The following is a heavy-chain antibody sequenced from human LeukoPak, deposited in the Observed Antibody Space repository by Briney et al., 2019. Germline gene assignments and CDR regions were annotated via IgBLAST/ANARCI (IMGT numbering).Heavy chain of an antibody. V-gene: IGHV4-59*07. CDR2: ISDSGSP. J-gene: IGHJ4*02. CDR3: AKVSASTVSGVERLGADFEY. Sequence: PTPTPSLTCSVSRDSISPSYCNSTRHRPGKGLEWVGYISDSGSPNFHPSLKGRVTTSVDASKRQFSLRLTSVTAADTAVYYCAKVSASTVSGVERLGADFEYWGQGILVTVSS. CDR1: RDSISPSY. D-gene: IGHD3-3*01.